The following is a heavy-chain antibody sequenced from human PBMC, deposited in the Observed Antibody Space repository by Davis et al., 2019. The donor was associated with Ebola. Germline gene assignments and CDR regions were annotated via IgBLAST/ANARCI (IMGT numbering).Heavy chain of an antibody. V-gene: IGHV4-61*08. CDR1: GGSVRSGDYY. Sequence: SETLSLTCTVSGGSVRSGDYYWSWIRQPPGKGLEWIGEINHSGSTNYNPSLKSRVTISVDTSKNQFSLNVNSVTAADTAMYYCATTPRYSNYGGYFDNWGQGNLVTVSS. J-gene: IGHJ4*02. CDR2: INHSGST. CDR3: ATTPRYSNYGGYFDN. D-gene: IGHD4-11*01.